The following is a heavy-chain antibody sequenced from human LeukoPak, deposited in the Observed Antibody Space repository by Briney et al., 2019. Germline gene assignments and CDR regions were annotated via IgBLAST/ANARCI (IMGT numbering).Heavy chain of an antibody. CDR2: IYYSGST. CDR3: ARGYYYYYGMDV. J-gene: IGHJ6*02. V-gene: IGHV4-39*01. Sequence: SETLSLTCTVSGGSISSSSYYWGWIRQPPGKGLEWIGSIYYSGSTYYNPSLKSRVTISVDTSKNQFSLKLSSVTAADTAVYYCARGYYYYYGMDVWGQGTTVTVSS. CDR1: GGSISSSSYY.